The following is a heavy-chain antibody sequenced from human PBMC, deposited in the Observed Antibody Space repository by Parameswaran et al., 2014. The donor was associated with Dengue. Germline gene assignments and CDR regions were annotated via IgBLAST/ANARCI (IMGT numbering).Heavy chain of an antibody. CDR3: ARASQGRGLLFPSVSAFDI. V-gene: IGHV4-30-4*01. D-gene: IGHD2-21*02. Sequence: WIRQPPGKGLEWIGYIYYSGSTYYNPSLKSRVTISVDTSKNQFSLKLSSVTAADTAVYYCARASQGRGLLFPSVSAFDIWGQGTMVTVSS. J-gene: IGHJ3*02. CDR2: IYYSGST.